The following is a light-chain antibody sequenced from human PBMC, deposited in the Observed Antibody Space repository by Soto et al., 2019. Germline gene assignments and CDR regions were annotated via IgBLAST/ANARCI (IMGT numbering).Light chain of an antibody. J-gene: IGKJ2*01. CDR2: AAS. CDR3: QQSYSTPYT. V-gene: IGKV1-39*01. Sequence: DIQMTQSPSSLSASVGDRVTITCRASQSISSYLNWYQQKPGKAPKLLIYAASSLQSGVPSRFSGSGSGTDFTLTISSLXPEDFAXYYCQQSYSTPYTFGQGTKLEIK. CDR1: QSISSY.